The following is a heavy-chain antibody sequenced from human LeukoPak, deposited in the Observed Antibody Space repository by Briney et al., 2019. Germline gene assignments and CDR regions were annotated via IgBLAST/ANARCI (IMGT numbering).Heavy chain of an antibody. D-gene: IGHD3-10*01. CDR2: TYYRSKWYN. J-gene: IGHJ5*02. CDR1: GDSVSSNSAA. CDR3: ARTYYYGSGSYGMSWFDP. V-gene: IGHV6-1*01. Sequence: PSQTLSLTCAISGDSVSSNSAAWNWIRQSPSRGLEWLGRTYYRSKWYNDYAVSVKSRITINPDTSKNQFSLQLNSVTPEDTAVYYCARTYYYGSGSYGMSWFDPWGQGTLVTVSS.